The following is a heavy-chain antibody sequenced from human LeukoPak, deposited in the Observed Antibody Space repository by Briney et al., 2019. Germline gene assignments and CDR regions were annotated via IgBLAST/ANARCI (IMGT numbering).Heavy chain of an antibody. D-gene: IGHD2-15*01. Sequence: GGSLRLSCAASGFTFSSYGMHWVRQAPGKGLECVAVIWYDGTNTYYADSVKGRFTISRDNSKNTLYLQMNSLRAEDTAVYYCARDFCSGGSCYPDAFDIWGQGTMVTVSS. CDR2: IWYDGTNT. CDR1: GFTFSSYG. V-gene: IGHV3-33*01. CDR3: ARDFCSGGSCYPDAFDI. J-gene: IGHJ3*02.